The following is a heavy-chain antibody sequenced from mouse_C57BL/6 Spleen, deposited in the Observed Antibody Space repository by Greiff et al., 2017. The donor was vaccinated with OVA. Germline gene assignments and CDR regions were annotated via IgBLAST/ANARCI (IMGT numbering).Heavy chain of an antibody. CDR2: IYPGNSDT. D-gene: IGHD6-1*01. V-gene: IGHV1-5*01. CDR1: GYTFTSYW. Sequence: VQLQQSGTVLARPGASVKMSCKTSGYTFTSYWMHWVKQRPGQGLEWIGAIYPGNSDTSYNQKFKGKAKLTAVTSASTAYMELSSLTNEDSAVYYCTRRRQGDYYAMDYWGQGTSVTVSS. J-gene: IGHJ4*01. CDR3: TRRRQGDYYAMDY.